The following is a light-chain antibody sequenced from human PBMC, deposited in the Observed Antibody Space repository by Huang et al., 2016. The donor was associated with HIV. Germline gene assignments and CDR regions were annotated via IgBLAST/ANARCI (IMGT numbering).Light chain of an antibody. V-gene: IGKV1-8*01. CDR2: AAS. Sequence: AIRITQSPSSLSASTGDRVTITCRASQGISSDLAWYQQEPGSSPRLLIYAASTLQSGVPSSFSGSGSGADFTLTISGLQSEDFATYYCQQYYTYPRTFGQGTKLEIK. CDR1: QGISSD. J-gene: IGKJ1*01. CDR3: QQYYTYPRT.